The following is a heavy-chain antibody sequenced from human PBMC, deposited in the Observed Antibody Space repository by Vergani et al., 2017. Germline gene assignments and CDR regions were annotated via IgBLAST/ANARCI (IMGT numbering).Heavy chain of an antibody. CDR2: IYTSGST. CDR1: GGSISSYY. J-gene: IGHJ6*03. Sequence: QVQLQESGPGLVKPSETLSLTCTVSGGSISSYYWSWIRQPAGKGLEWIGRIYTSGSTNYNPSLKSRVTMSVDTSKNQFSLKLSSVTAADTAVYYWARDRSVYGGPSVDYYYYMDVWGKGTTVTVSS. CDR3: ARDRSVYGGPSVDYYYYMDV. D-gene: IGHD4-23*01. V-gene: IGHV4-4*07.